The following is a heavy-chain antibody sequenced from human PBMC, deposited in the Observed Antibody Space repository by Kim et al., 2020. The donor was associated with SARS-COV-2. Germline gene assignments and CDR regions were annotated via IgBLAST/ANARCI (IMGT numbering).Heavy chain of an antibody. Sequence: GGSLRLSCAASGFTFSSYSMNWVRQAPGKGLEWVSSISSSSSYIYYADSVKGRFTISRDNAKNSLYLQMNSLRAEDTAVYYCARTSDDYGDTEDYWGQGTLVTVSS. V-gene: IGHV3-21*01. CDR1: GFTFSSYS. CDR3: ARTSDDYGDTEDY. D-gene: IGHD4-17*01. J-gene: IGHJ4*02. CDR2: ISSSSSYI.